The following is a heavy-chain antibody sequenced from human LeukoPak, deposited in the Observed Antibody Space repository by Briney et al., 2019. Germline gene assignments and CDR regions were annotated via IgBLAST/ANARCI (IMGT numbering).Heavy chain of an antibody. J-gene: IGHJ6*03. V-gene: IGHV1-69*06. D-gene: IGHD3-10*01. Sequence: GASVKVSCKASGGTFSSYTISWVRQAPGQGHEWMGGIIPIFGTANYAQKFQGRVTITADKSTSTAYMELSSLRSEDTAVYYCARDGHDTMVRGNTYYYYMDVWGKGTTVTVSS. CDR1: GGTFSSYT. CDR3: ARDGHDTMVRGNTYYYYMDV. CDR2: IIPIFGTA.